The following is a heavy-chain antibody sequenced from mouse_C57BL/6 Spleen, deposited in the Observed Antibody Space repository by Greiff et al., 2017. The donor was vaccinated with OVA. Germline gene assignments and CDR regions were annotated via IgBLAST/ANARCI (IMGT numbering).Heavy chain of an antibody. CDR1: GYTFTSYW. J-gene: IGHJ4*01. V-gene: IGHV1-53*01. Sequence: VQLQQSGTELVKPGASVKLSCKASGYTFTSYWMHWVKQRPGQGLEWIGNINPSNGGTNYNEKFKSKATLTVDKSSSTAYMQLSSLTSEDSAVYYCARSRTGNYAMDYWGQGTSVTVSS. CDR2: INPSNGGT. CDR3: ARSRTGNYAMDY. D-gene: IGHD4-1*01.